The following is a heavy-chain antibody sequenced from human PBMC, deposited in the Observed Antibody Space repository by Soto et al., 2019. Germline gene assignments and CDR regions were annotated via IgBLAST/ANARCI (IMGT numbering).Heavy chain of an antibody. J-gene: IGHJ4*02. V-gene: IGHV3-30-3*01. D-gene: IGHD3-10*01. CDR2: MSYDGTNK. CDR3: ARYRGDGSGSYYFTY. CDR1: GFIFRNYA. Sequence: QVQLVESGGGVVQPGRSLRLSCEASGFIFRNYAMHWVRQAPGKGLEWVAVMSYDGTNKYGDSVKGRFTISRDNSKNMVYLQVNSLRPEDTAVYYCARYRGDGSGSYYFTYWGQGTLVTVSS.